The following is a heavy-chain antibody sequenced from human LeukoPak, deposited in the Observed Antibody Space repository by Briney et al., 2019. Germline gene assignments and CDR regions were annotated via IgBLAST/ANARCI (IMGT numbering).Heavy chain of an antibody. CDR2: MNPNSGNT. V-gene: IGHV1-8*01. CDR3: ARGFTMVRGVIIGY. D-gene: IGHD3-10*01. CDR1: GYTFTSYD. J-gene: IGHJ4*02. Sequence: ASVKVSCKASGYTFTSYDINWVRQATGQGLEWTGWMNPNSGNTGYAQKFQGRVTMTRNTSISTAYMELSSLRSEDTAVYYCARGFTMVRGVIIGYWGQGTLVTVSS.